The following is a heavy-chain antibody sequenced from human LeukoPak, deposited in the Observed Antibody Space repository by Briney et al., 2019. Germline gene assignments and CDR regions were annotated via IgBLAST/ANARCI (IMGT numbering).Heavy chain of an antibody. Sequence: PGRSLRLSCAASGFTFSSYAMHWVRQAPGKGLGWVAVISYDGSNKYYADSVKGRFTISRDNSKNTLYLQMNSLRAEDTAVYYCARGNYYYGSGSYLSRYYWGQGTLVTVSS. CDR1: GFTFSSYA. CDR3: ARGNYYYGSGSYLSRYY. J-gene: IGHJ4*02. CDR2: ISYDGSNK. V-gene: IGHV3-30*04. D-gene: IGHD3-10*01.